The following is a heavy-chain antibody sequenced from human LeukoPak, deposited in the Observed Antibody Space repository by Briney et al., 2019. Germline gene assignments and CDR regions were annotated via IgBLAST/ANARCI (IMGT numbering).Heavy chain of an antibody. J-gene: IGHJ3*02. CDR2: ISYDGSNK. V-gene: IGHV3-30-3*01. CDR1: GFTFSSYA. CDR3: ARDPGIAAAGMEFDAFDI. D-gene: IGHD6-13*01. Sequence: PGGSLRLSCAASGFTFSSYAMHWVRQAPGKGLEWVAVISYDGSNKYYADSVKGRFTISRDNSKNTLYLQMNSLRAEDTAVYYCARDPGIAAAGMEFDAFDIWGQGTMVTVSS.